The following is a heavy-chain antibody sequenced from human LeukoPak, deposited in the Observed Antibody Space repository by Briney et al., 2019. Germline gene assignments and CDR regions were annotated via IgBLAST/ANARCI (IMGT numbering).Heavy chain of an antibody. V-gene: IGHV4-59*01. CDR1: GGSISSYY. Sequence: PSETLSLTCTVSGGSISSYYWSWIRQPPGKGLEWIGYIYYSGSTNYNPSLKSRVTISVDTSKNQFSLKLSSVTAADTAVYCCARAGQLLYLNYWGQGTLVTVSS. J-gene: IGHJ4*02. CDR2: IYYSGST. D-gene: IGHD2-2*02. CDR3: ARAGQLLYLNY.